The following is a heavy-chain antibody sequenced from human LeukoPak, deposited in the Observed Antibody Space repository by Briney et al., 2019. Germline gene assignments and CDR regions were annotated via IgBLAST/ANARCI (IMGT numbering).Heavy chain of an antibody. CDR2: ISYDGVYK. CDR1: GFTFRNYA. CDR3: ARDEFDGYNLGPSIY. Sequence: GGSLRLSCAASGFTFRNYAIHWVRETPDKGLERGAVISYDGVYKNYPASVKGRFTISRDDPKNTLYLQMNSLRTEDTGLYYCARDEFDGYNLGPSIYWGQGTLVTVSS. J-gene: IGHJ4*02. V-gene: IGHV3-30*14. D-gene: IGHD5-24*01.